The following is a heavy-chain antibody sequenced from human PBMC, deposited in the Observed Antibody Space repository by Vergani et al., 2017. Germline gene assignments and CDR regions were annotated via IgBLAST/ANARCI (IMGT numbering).Heavy chain of an antibody. J-gene: IGHJ6*03. D-gene: IGHD4-23*01. CDR1: GGSVSSGSYY. CDR3: AKDPNYYGGKTPGGHYYYYMDV. Sequence: VQLQESGPGLVKPSETLSLTCTVSGGSVSSGSYYWSWVRQAPGKGLEWVSAISGSGGSTYYADSVKGRFTISRDNSKNTLYLQMNSLRAEDTAVYYCAKDPNYYGGKTPGGHYYYYMDVWGKGTTVTVSS. CDR2: ISGSGGST. V-gene: IGHV3-23*01.